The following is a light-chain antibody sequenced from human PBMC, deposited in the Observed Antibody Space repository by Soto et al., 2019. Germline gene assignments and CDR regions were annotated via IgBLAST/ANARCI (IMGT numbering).Light chain of an antibody. CDR1: SSDIGGYNY. V-gene: IGLV2-14*01. J-gene: IGLJ1*01. Sequence: QSALTQPASVSGSPGQSITISCTGTSSDIGGYNYVSWYQQYPGKAPKLIIYEVTNRPSGVSNRFSGSKSGNTASLTISGLQAEDEADYYCNSYTSRSAFVFGTGTKLTVL. CDR2: EVT. CDR3: NSYTSRSAFV.